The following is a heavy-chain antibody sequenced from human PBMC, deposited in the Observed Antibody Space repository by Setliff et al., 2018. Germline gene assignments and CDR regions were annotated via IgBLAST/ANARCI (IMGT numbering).Heavy chain of an antibody. CDR3: AKDEGRFGDIVATSIDY. D-gene: IGHD5-12*01. V-gene: IGHV3-23*01. Sequence: PGGSLRLSCAASGFTFSSYAMSWVRQAPGKGLEWVSAISGSGGSTYYADSVKGRFTISRDNSKNTLYLQMNSLRAEDTAVYYCAKDEGRFGDIVATSIDYWGQGTLVTVSS. J-gene: IGHJ4*02. CDR1: GFTFSSYA. CDR2: ISGSGGST.